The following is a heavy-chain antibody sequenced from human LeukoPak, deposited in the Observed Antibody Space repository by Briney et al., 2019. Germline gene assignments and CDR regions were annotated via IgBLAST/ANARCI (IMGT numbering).Heavy chain of an antibody. V-gene: IGHV1-24*01. CDR3: ASMVRGVIIALNY. CDR2: FDPEDGET. D-gene: IGHD3-10*01. CDR1: GYTLTELS. J-gene: IGHJ4*02. Sequence: ASVKVSCKVSGYTLTELSMHWVRQAPGKGLEWMGGFDPEDGETIYAQKFQGKVTMTEDTSTDTAYMELSSLRSEDTAVYYCASMVRGVIIALNYWGQGTLVTVSS.